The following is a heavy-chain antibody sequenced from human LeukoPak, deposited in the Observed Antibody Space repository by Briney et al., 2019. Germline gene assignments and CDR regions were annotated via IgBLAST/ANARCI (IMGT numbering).Heavy chain of an antibody. CDR3: ARDPTDIHSYDSSGYHLQDY. CDR2: IYHSGST. J-gene: IGHJ4*02. Sequence: SETLSLTCTVSGGSISSYYWSWIRQPPGKGLEWIGEIYHSGSTNYNPSLKSRVTISVDKSKNQFSLKLSSVTAADTAVYYCARDPTDIHSYDSSGYHLQDYWGQGTLVTVSS. V-gene: IGHV4-59*12. D-gene: IGHD3-22*01. CDR1: GGSISSYY.